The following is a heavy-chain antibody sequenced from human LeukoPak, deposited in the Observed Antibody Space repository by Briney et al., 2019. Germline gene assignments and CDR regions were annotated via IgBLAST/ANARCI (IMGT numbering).Heavy chain of an antibody. Sequence: GGSLRLSCAASGFTVSSNYMSWVRQAPGKGLKWVSVIYSVGITYYADSVKGRFTFSRDNSKNTLYLQMSSLRAEDTAVYYCAREGRDLLGETAPRDYYCYGMDVWGQGTTVTVSS. CDR1: GFTVSSNY. J-gene: IGHJ6*02. D-gene: IGHD5-18*01. CDR2: IYSVGIT. V-gene: IGHV3-66*01. CDR3: AREGRDLLGETAPRDYYCYGMDV.